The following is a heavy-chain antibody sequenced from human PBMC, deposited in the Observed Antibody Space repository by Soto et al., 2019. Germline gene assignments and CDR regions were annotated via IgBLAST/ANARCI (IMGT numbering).Heavy chain of an antibody. CDR3: AKGRTNYQPPFDF. J-gene: IGHJ4*02. CDR1: GFTFSSYA. Sequence: GGSLRLSCAASGFTFSSYAMYWVRQAPGKGLEWVSAITGGSGNSYYADSVKGRFTISRDNPKNTLYLQMNGLRAEDTAVYYCAKGRTNYQPPFDFWGQGTLVTVSS. D-gene: IGHD4-4*01. V-gene: IGHV3-23*01. CDR2: ITGGSGNS.